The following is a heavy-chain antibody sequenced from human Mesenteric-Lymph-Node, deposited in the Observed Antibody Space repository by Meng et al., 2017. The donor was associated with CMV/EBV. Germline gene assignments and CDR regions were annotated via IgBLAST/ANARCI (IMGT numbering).Heavy chain of an antibody. CDR3: AKDKGELSLLYYFDY. Sequence: GGSLRLSCAASRFSLSSYAMHWVRQAPGKGLEWVSGISWNSGSIGYADSVKGRFTISRDNAKNSLYLQMNSLRAEDTALYYCAKDKGELSLLYYFDYWGQGTLVTVSS. V-gene: IGHV3-9*01. CDR2: ISWNSGSI. D-gene: IGHD3-16*02. CDR1: RFSLSSYA. J-gene: IGHJ4*02.